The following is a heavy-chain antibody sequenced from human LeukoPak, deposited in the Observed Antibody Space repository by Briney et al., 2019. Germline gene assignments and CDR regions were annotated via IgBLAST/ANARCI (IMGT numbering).Heavy chain of an antibody. CDR3: ARGRVSSSTWYSTYYYYFYMDV. D-gene: IGHD6-13*01. CDR2: IYTNGNT. Sequence: PSETLSLTCTVSGGSISSYYWSWIRQSAGKGLEWIGRIYTNGNTNYNPSLNSRVTISRDTSKDHFSLELSSATAADTAVYFCARGRVSSSTWYSTYYYYFYMDVWGKGTTVTVSS. V-gene: IGHV4-4*07. J-gene: IGHJ6*03. CDR1: GGSISSYY.